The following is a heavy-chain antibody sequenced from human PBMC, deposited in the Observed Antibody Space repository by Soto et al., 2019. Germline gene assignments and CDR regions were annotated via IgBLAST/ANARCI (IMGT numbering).Heavy chain of an antibody. CDR2: IYYSGSN. V-gene: IGHV4-31*03. Sequence: PSETLSLTCTVSGGSISGGGYYWSWIRHHPGKGLEWIGYIYYSGSNYYNPSLKSRVTISVDTSKNQFSLKLSSVTAADTAVYYCARYVVVPAATISRFDPWGQGTLLTVYS. J-gene: IGHJ5*02. CDR1: GGSISGGGYY. D-gene: IGHD2-2*01. CDR3: ARYVVVPAATISRFDP.